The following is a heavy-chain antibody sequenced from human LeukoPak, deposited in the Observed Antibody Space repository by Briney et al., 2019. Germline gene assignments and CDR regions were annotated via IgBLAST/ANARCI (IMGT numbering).Heavy chain of an antibody. J-gene: IGHJ5*02. D-gene: IGHD2-15*01. V-gene: IGHV4-59*08. Sequence: PSETLSLTCTVSGGSIRSYYWSWIRQPPGKGLEWIGYISYSGSTNYNPSLKSRVTVSVDTSKNQFSLKLNSVTAADTAVYYCATQQCSGGSCYSRAIWFDPWGQGTLVTVSS. CDR3: ATQQCSGGSCYSRAIWFDP. CDR1: GGSIRSYY. CDR2: ISYSGST.